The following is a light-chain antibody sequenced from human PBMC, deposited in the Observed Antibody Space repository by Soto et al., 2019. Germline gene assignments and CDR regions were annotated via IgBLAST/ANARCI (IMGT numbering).Light chain of an antibody. CDR2: GAS. CDR1: QSVSSN. Sequence: EIVMTQSPATLSVSPGERATLSCRASQSVSSNLAWYQQKPGQAPRLLIYGASTRATGIPARFSGSGSGTEFTLTISSLQSEDFAVYYCQQYNNWPPPLTFXGGTKXXXK. CDR3: QQYNNWPPPLT. J-gene: IGKJ4*01. V-gene: IGKV3-15*01.